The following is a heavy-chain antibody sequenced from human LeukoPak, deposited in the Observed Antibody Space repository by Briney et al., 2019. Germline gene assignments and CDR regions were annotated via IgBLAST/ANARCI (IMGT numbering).Heavy chain of an antibody. D-gene: IGHD5-12*01. J-gene: IGHJ4*02. V-gene: IGHV3-21*01. CDR1: GFTFSSYS. CDR3: AKDSVATQGGVDY. CDR2: ISSSSSYI. Sequence: PGGSLRLSCAASGFTFSSYSMNWVRQAPGKGLEWVSSISSSSSYIYYADSVKGRFTISRDNAKNSLYLQMNSLRAEDTAVYYCAKDSVATQGGVDYWGQGTLVTVSS.